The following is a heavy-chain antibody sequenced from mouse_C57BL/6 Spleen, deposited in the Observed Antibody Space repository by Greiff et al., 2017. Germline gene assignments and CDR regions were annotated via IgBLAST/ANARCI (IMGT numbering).Heavy chain of an antibody. D-gene: IGHD2-4*01. Sequence: EVQRVESGGDLVKPGGSLKLSCAASGFTFSSYGMSWVRQTPDKRLEWVATISSGGSYTYYPDSVKGRFTISRDNAKNTLYLQMSSLKSEDTAMYYCARHAYDYDGWFAYWGQGTLVTVSA. CDR2: ISSGGSYT. CDR3: ARHAYDYDGWFAY. CDR1: GFTFSSYG. V-gene: IGHV5-6*01. J-gene: IGHJ3*01.